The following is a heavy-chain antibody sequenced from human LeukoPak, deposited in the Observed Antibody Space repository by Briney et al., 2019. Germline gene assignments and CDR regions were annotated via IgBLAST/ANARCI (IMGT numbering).Heavy chain of an antibody. J-gene: IGHJ4*02. CDR3: TRGFDYGDSYFDY. D-gene: IGHD4-17*01. CDR1: GFTFGDYG. V-gene: IGHV3-49*03. CDR2: IRSKAYGGTT. Sequence: GGSLRLSCTASGFTFGDYGMSWFRQAPGKGLEWVGFIRSKAYGGTTEYAASVKGRFTISRDDSKSIAYLQMNSLKTEDTAVYYSTRGFDYGDSYFDYWGQGTLVTVSS.